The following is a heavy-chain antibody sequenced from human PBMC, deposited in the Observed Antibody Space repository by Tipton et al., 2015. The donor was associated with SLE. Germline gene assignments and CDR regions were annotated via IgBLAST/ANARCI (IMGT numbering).Heavy chain of an antibody. CDR1: GGSISSYY. J-gene: IGHJ4*02. CDR2: IYYSGST. CDR3: AASGGSYLHYFDY. Sequence: TLSLTCTVSGGSISSYYWSWIRQPPGKGLEWIGYIYYSGSTYYNPSLKSRVTISVDTSKNQFSLKLSSVTAADTAVYYCAASGGSYLHYFDYWGQGTLVTVSS. D-gene: IGHD1-26*01. V-gene: IGHV4-59*04.